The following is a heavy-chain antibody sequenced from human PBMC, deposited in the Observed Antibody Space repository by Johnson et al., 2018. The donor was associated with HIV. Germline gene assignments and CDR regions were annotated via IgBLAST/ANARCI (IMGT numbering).Heavy chain of an antibody. D-gene: IGHD2-21*01. CDR3: ARARARVTFDI. CDR2: ISYDGSYK. V-gene: IGHV3-30*03. J-gene: IGHJ3*02. Sequence: QVQLVESGGGVVQPGRSLRLSCAASGFTFSSYGMHWVRQAPGKGLEWVAVISYDGSYKYYTDSVRGRFTISRDNSKNTLYLQMNSLRAEDTAVYYCARARARVTFDIWGQGTMVTVSS. CDR1: GFTFSSYG.